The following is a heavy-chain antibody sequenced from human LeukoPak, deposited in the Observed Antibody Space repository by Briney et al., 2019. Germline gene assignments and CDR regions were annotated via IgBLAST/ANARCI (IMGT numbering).Heavy chain of an antibody. V-gene: IGHV3-7*01. CDR2: INQDGSEK. CDR1: GFTFSRYW. Sequence: GGSLRLSCAASGFTFSRYWMTWVRQSPGKGLEWVANINQDGSEKYYGDSVTGRFTISRDNAENSLLLQMNSLRADDTGVYYCARAREAPANVFPDHWGQGVVVTVSS. CDR3: ARAREAPANVFPDH. D-gene: IGHD2-15*01. J-gene: IGHJ4*02.